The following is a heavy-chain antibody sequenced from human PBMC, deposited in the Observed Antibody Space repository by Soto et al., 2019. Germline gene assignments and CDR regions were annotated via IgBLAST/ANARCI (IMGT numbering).Heavy chain of an antibody. V-gene: IGHV3-23*01. CDR2: ISGGGGST. Sequence: PGRSLRLSCRASGLTFSIYPMSWVRHAPGKGLEWVSAISGGGGSTYYGGSVMGRFIISRENSEITLYLQMNSLRAEVTALFYGAIVNRNVDNFEYWGQGPLV. CDR3: AIVNRNVDNFEY. D-gene: IGHD1-1*01. CDR1: GLTFSIYP. J-gene: IGHJ4*02.